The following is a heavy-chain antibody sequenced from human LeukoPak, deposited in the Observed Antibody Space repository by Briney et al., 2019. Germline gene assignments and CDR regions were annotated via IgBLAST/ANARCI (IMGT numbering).Heavy chain of an antibody. CDR3: AKDVKSQYSNGKDH. D-gene: IGHD6-19*01. J-gene: IGHJ4*02. CDR2: ISRSGGST. V-gene: IGHV3-23*01. CDR1: GFTFSTYA. Sequence: GGSLRLSCAASGFTFSTYAMSWVRQAPGKGLEWVSGISRSGGSTYYADSVKGRFTISRDNSKNTLYLQMNSLRAEDTALYYCAKDVKSQYSNGKDHWGQGTLVTVSS.